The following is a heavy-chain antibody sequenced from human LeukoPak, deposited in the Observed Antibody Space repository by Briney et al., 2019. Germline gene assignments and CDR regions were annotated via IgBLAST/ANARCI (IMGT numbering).Heavy chain of an antibody. J-gene: IGHJ4*02. V-gene: IGHV1-2*06. D-gene: IGHD1-7*01. CDR2: INPNSGDT. Sequence: AASVKVSCKASGYTFTGYYMHWLRQAPGQGLEWMGRINPNSGDTKFAQKFQGRVTMSRDTSLSTAYMELSRLTSDDTAVYFCATHINWNYAGILDYWGQGALVTVFS. CDR1: GYTFTGYY. CDR3: ATHINWNYAGILDY.